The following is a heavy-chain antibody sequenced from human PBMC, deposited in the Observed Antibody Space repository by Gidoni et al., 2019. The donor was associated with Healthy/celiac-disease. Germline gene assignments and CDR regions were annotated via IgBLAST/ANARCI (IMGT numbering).Heavy chain of an antibody. D-gene: IGHD1-26*01. CDR2: INAGNGNT. J-gene: IGHJ6*02. V-gene: IGHV1-3*01. CDR3: AREGIVGAIYGMDV. Sequence: QVQLVQSGAEVKKPGASVKVSCKASGSTFTSYAMHWVRQAPGQRLEWMGWINAGNGNTKYSQKFQGRVTITRDTSASTAYMELSSLRSEDTAVYYCAREGIVGAIYGMDVWGQGTTVTVSS. CDR1: GSTFTSYA.